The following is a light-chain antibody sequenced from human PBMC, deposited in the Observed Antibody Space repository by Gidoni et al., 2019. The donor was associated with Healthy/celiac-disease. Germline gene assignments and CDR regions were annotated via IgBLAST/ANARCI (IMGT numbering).Light chain of an antibody. J-gene: IGLJ3*02. CDR3: QSYDSSLSGSRV. CDR1: SSNIGAGYD. Sequence: QSVLTQPPSVSGAPGQRVTISCTGSSSNIGAGYDVHWYQQLPVPAPKLPISGNSNRPSGVPDRFSGSKSGTSASLAITGLQAEDEADYYCQSYDSSLSGSRVFGGGTKLTVL. CDR2: GNS. V-gene: IGLV1-40*01.